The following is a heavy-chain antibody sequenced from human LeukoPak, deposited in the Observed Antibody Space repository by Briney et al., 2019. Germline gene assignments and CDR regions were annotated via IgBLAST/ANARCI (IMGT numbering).Heavy chain of an antibody. V-gene: IGHV3-7*01. J-gene: IGHJ4*02. CDR2: IKQDGSEK. CDR3: ARTSYYYDIGFDY. CDR1: GFTFSSYW. D-gene: IGHD3-22*01. Sequence: GSLRLSCAASGFTFSSYWMSWVRQAPGKGLEWVANIKQDGSEKYYVDSVKGRFTISRDNAKNSLYLQMNSLRAEDTAVYYCARTSYYYDIGFDYWGQGTLVTVSS.